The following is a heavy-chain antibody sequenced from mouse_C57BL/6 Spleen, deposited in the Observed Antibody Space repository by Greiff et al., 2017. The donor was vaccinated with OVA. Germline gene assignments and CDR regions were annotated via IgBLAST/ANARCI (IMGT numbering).Heavy chain of an antibody. V-gene: IGHV10-1*01. D-gene: IGHD1-2*01. CDR3: VRLITRDWYFDV. J-gene: IGHJ1*03. Sequence: EVKLMESGGGLVQPKGSLKLSCAASGFSFNTYAMNWVRQAPGKGLEWVARIRSKSNNYATYYADSVKDRFTISRDDSESMLYLQMNNLKTEDTAMYYCVRLITRDWYFDVWGTGTTVTVSS. CDR1: GFSFNTYA. CDR2: IRSKSNNYAT.